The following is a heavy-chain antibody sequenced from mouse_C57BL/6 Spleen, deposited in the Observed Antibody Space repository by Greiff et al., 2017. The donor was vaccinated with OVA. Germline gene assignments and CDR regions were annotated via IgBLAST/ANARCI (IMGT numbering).Heavy chain of an antibody. CDR1: GYTFTDYE. D-gene: IGHD2-2*01. CDR2: IDPETGGT. CDR3: AMVTTGYWYFDV. J-gene: IGHJ1*03. Sequence: VQLQPSGAELVRPGASVTLSCKASGYTFTDYEMHWVKQTPVHGLEWIGAIDPETGGTAYNQKFKGKAILTADKSSSTAYMELRSLTSEDSAVYYCAMVTTGYWYFDVWGTGTTVTVSS. V-gene: IGHV1-15*01.